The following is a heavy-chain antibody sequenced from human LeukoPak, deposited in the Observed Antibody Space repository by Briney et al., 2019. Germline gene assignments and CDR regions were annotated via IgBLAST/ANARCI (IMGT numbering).Heavy chain of an antibody. CDR2: MNPNRGNT. Sequence: ASVKVSCKASGYTFTSYDINCVRQATGQGLEWVGWMNPNRGNTGYAQKFQGKVTMTRNHSISTAYMELSSLRSEDTAVYYCARAFMTTVPTRSLLPYYWGQGTLVTVSS. V-gene: IGHV1-8*01. CDR1: GYTFTSYD. CDR3: ARAFMTTVPTRSLLPYY. D-gene: IGHD4-17*01. J-gene: IGHJ4*02.